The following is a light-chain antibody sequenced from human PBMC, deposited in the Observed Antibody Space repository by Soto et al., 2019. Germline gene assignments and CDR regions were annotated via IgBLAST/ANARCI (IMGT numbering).Light chain of an antibody. V-gene: IGKV4-1*01. CDR2: WAS. CDR3: QQYFTSPWK. Sequence: DIVMTQSPDSLAVSLGERATFNCKSSQNIFDRAKNKNYLAWYQQKSGQPPKLLIYWASLREPGVPDRFTGSGSGTDFTLTISSLQAEDVAVYYCQQYFTSPWKFGQGTKVEI. J-gene: IGKJ1*01. CDR1: QNIFDRAKNKNY.